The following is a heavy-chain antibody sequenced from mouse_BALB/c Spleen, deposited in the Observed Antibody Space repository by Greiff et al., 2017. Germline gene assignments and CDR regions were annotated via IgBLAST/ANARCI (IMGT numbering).Heavy chain of an antibody. CDR1: GFTFTDYY. CDR2: IRNKANGYTT. Sequence: EVKLLESGGGLVQPGGSLRLSCATSGFTFTDYYMSWVRQPPGKALEWLGFIRNKANGYTTEYSASVKGRFTISRDNSQSILYLQMNTLRAEDSATYYCARDLGRRRFAYWGQGTLVTVSA. CDR3: ARDLGRRRFAY. V-gene: IGHV7-3*02. J-gene: IGHJ3*01. D-gene: IGHD4-1*01.